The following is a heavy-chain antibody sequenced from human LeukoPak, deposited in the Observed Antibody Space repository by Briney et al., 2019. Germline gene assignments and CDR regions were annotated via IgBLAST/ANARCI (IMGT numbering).Heavy chain of an antibody. D-gene: IGHD6-19*01. V-gene: IGHV4-30-4*01. Sequence: PSQTLSLTRTVSGGSISSGDYYWSWIRQPPGKGLEWIGYIYYSGSTYYNPSLKSRVTISVDTSKNQFSLKLSSVTAADTAVYYCARAVLYSSGWYGNLDYWGQGTLVTVSS. CDR1: GGSISSGDYY. J-gene: IGHJ4*02. CDR2: IYYSGST. CDR3: ARAVLYSSGWYGNLDY.